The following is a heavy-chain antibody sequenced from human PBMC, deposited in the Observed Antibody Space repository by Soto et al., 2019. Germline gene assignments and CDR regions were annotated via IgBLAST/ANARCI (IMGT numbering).Heavy chain of an antibody. D-gene: IGHD6-13*01. CDR2: ISSDGRKS. J-gene: IGHJ6*02. V-gene: IGHV3-30*18. CDR3: AKERMGYYYGLDV. Sequence: GSLLLPCAAPGFTFTTYGIHWVRQAPGKGLEWVAVISSDGRKSYFAGSVKGRFTISRDNSMNTVYLQINNVRAEDKAVYYCAKERMGYYYGLDVWGQGTTVTVSS. CDR1: GFTFTTYG.